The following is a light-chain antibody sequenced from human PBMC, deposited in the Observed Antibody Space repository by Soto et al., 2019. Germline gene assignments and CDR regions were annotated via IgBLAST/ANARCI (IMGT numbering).Light chain of an antibody. V-gene: IGKV3-20*01. J-gene: IGKJ5*01. CDR2: GAS. CDR3: QKYDSSPIT. CDR1: QSVSSSY. Sequence: EIVLTPSPGTLSLSPVERPTLSCRASQSVSSSYLAWYQQKPGQAPSLLIYGASRRATGIPDRFSGSGSGTDFTLTISRLEPEDFAVYYCQKYDSSPITCGQGKRREIK.